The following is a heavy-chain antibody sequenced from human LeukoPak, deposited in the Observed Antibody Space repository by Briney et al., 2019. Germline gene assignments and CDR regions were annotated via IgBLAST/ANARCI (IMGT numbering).Heavy chain of an antibody. V-gene: IGHV1-2*02. J-gene: IGHJ3*02. CDR2: INPNSGGT. CDR3: ARAADYYDSSGYPSYAFDI. Sequence: ASVKVSCKASGYTFTGYYMHWVRQAPGQGLEWMGWINPNSGGTNYAQKFQGRVTMTRDTSISTAYMELSRLRSDDTAVYYCARAADYYDSSGYPSYAFDIWGQGTMVTVSS. D-gene: IGHD3-22*01. CDR1: GYTFTGYY.